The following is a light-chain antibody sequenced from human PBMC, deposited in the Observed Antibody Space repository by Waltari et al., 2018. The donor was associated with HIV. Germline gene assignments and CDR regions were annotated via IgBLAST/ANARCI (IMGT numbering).Light chain of an antibody. J-gene: IGLJ3*02. CDR2: SNN. Sequence: QSVLTQPPSASGTPGQRVTISCSGRRSNIGSNTVIWYQQLPGTAPKLFIYSNNQRPSGVPDRFSGSKSGTSASLAISGLQSEDEADYYCAAWDDSLNGWVFGGGTKLTVV. CDR1: RSNIGSNT. V-gene: IGLV1-44*01. CDR3: AAWDDSLNGWV.